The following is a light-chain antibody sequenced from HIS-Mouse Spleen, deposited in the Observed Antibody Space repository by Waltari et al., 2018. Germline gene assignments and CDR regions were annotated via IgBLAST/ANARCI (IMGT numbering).Light chain of an antibody. V-gene: IGLV3-27*01. J-gene: IGLJ2*01. CDR3: YSAADNSGV. CDR1: VLAKKY. CDR2: KDS. Sequence: SYELTQPSSVSVSPGQTARITCSGDVLAKKYARWFRQKPGQAPVLVIYKDSEGPSGIAERFPGSSSGTTVTLTISGAQVEDEADYYGYSAADNSGVFGGGTKLTVL.